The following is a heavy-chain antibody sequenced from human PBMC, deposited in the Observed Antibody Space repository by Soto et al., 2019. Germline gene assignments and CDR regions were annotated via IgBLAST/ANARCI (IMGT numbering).Heavy chain of an antibody. CDR3: ASLLGSVTTFDN. V-gene: IGHV3-7*01. CDR1: GVTFSRSW. Sequence: RHSCPAAGVTFSRSWMIWVRQAPGKGLEWVASISPDGNTKYYVDSVRGRFTISRDNAENSFYLQMDSLRVEDTAIFFCASLLGSVTTFDNWGQGNLVTVSS. CDR2: ISPDGNTK. D-gene: IGHD1-1*01. J-gene: IGHJ4*02.